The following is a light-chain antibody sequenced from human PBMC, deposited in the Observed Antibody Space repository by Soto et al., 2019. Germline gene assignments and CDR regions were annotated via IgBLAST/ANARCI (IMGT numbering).Light chain of an antibody. V-gene: IGKV1-5*03. Sequence: DIQMTQSPSTLSASVGARVTITCRASQSISSWLAWYQQKPGKAPKVLIYKASSLESGVPSRFSGSGSGTEFTHTISSLQPDDFATSYCQQYNSYPWTFGQGTKVDIK. CDR1: QSISSW. J-gene: IGKJ1*01. CDR3: QQYNSYPWT. CDR2: KAS.